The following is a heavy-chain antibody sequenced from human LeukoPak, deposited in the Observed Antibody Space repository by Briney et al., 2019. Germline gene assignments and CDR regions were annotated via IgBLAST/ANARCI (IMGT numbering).Heavy chain of an antibody. J-gene: IGHJ4*02. D-gene: IGHD3-10*01. CDR2: ISSSGSTI. Sequence: GGSLRLSCAASGFTFSSYEMNWVRQAPGKGLEWVSYISSSGSTIYYADSVKDRFTISRDNAKNSLYLQMNSLRAEDTAVYYCARAYYYGSGSLWGQGTLVTVSS. CDR3: ARAYYYGSGSL. V-gene: IGHV3-48*03. CDR1: GFTFSSYE.